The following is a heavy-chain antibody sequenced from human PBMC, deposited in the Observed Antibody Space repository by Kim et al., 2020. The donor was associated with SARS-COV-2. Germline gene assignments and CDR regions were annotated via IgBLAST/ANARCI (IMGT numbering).Heavy chain of an antibody. CDR3: AREAGGPYYFDY. V-gene: IGHV4-30-4*01. D-gene: IGHD2-15*01. Sequence: SETLSLTCTVSGGSISSGDYYWSWIRQPPGKGLEWIGYIYYSGSTYYNPSLKSRVTISVDTSKNQFSLKLSSVTAADTAVYYCAREAGGPYYFDYWGQGTLVTVSS. CDR2: IYYSGST. CDR1: GGSISSGDYY. J-gene: IGHJ4*02.